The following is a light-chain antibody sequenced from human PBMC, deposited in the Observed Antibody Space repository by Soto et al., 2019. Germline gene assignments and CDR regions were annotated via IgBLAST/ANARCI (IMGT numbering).Light chain of an antibody. V-gene: IGKV1-5*01. CDR2: DAS. CDR3: LQYNSYPYS. J-gene: IGKJ3*01. Sequence: DIQMTQSPSTLSASVGDRVTITCRASQSISSWLAWYQQKPGKAPTLLIYDASNLESGVPSRFSGSGSGTEFTLNISSLQPDDFATYYCLQYNSYPYSFGPGTKVDIK. CDR1: QSISSW.